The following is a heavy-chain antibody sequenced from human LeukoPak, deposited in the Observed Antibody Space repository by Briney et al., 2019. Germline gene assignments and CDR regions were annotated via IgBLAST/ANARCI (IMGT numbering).Heavy chain of an antibody. CDR3: ARDGVLRYFDWLLFFDY. V-gene: IGHV4-59*01. D-gene: IGHD3-9*01. CDR1: GGSISSYY. CDR2: IYYSGST. Sequence: PSETLSLTCTVSGGSISSYYWSWIRQPPGKGLEWIGYIYYSGSTNYNPSLKSRVTISVDTSKNQFSLKLSSVTAADTAVYYCARDGVLRYFDWLLFFDYWGQGTLVTVSS. J-gene: IGHJ4*02.